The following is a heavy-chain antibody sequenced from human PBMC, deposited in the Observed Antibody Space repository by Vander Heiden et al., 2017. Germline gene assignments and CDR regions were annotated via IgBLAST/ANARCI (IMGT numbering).Heavy chain of an antibody. Sequence: EVQLVESGGGLVQPGRSLRLSCEGSGFTFNEHAMHGLRQVPGKGLEWVSGILWDNSRIGYADSVKGRFTISRDNGKNSLYLQMNSLRPEDTALYYCGKDMTPGGLDVWGHGTTVTVSS. J-gene: IGHJ6*02. D-gene: IGHD3-10*01. V-gene: IGHV3-9*01. CDR3: GKDMTPGGLDV. CDR1: GFTFNEHA. CDR2: ILWDNSRI.